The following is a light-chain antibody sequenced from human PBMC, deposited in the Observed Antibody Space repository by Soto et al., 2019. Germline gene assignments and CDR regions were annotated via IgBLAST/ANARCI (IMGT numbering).Light chain of an antibody. Sequence: EIVLTQSPGTLSLSPGERATLSCRASQSVSTSSLAWYQQKPGQAPRLLIYGASSRATGIPDRVSGSGSGAAFTLSISCLEPEDFALYYCQQYGSSPYTFGQGTKLPIK. CDR1: QSVSTSS. J-gene: IGKJ2*01. CDR2: GAS. V-gene: IGKV3-20*01. CDR3: QQYGSSPYT.